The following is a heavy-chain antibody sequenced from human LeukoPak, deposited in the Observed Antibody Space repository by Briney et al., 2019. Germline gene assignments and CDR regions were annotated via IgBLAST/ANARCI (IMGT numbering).Heavy chain of an antibody. Sequence: SETLSLTCTVSGGSISSGDYYWSWIRQPPGKGLEWIGYIYYSGSTYYNPSLKSRVTILVDTSKNQFSLKLSSVTAADTAVYYCARDLGGQDTGERFDPWGQGTLVTVSS. D-gene: IGHD3-16*01. CDR2: IYYSGST. V-gene: IGHV4-30-4*08. CDR1: GGSISSGDYY. J-gene: IGHJ5*02. CDR3: ARDLGGQDTGERFDP.